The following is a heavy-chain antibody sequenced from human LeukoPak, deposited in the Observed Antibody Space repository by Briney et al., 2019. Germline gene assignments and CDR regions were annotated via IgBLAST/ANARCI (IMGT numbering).Heavy chain of an antibody. D-gene: IGHD2-21*01. CDR2: ITSSSSYI. CDR1: GFTFSDYY. J-gene: IGHJ3*02. CDR3: ARVAFVAPPAFDI. V-gene: IGHV3-21*01. Sequence: GGSLRLSCAASGFTFSDYYMNWVRQAPGKGLEWVSSITSSSSYIYYADSLKGRSTISRDNAKNSLYLQMNSLRAEDTAVYYCARVAFVAPPAFDIWGQGTMVTVSS.